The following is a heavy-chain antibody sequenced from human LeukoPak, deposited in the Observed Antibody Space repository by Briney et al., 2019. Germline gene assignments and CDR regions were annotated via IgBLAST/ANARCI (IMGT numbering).Heavy chain of an antibody. D-gene: IGHD3-22*01. Sequence: ASVKASCKASGYTFTNYYMHWVRQAPGQGLEWMGMINPSGGSTSYPQKFQGRFTMTRDTSTSTVQMELSRLRSEDTAVYYCARDRPGSSGYKRTGADYWGQGTLVTVSS. J-gene: IGHJ4*02. CDR2: INPSGGST. CDR3: ARDRPGSSGYKRTGADY. CDR1: GYTFTNYY. V-gene: IGHV1-46*01.